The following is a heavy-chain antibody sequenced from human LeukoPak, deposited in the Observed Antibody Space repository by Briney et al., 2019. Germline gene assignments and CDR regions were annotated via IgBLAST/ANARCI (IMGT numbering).Heavy chain of an antibody. CDR3: ARAVVIAPYYFDY. V-gene: IGHV4-34*01. D-gene: IGHD2-21*01. J-gene: IGHJ4*02. CDR2: INHSGST. CDR1: GGSFSGYY. Sequence: SETLSLTCAVYGGSFSGYYWSWIRQPPGKGLEWIGEINHSGSTNYNPSLKSRVTMSVDTSKNQFSLKLSSVTAADTAVYYCARAVVIAPYYFDYWGQGTLVTVSS.